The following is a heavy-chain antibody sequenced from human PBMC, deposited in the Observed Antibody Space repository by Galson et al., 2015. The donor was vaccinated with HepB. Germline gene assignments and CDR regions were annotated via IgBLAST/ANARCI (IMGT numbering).Heavy chain of an antibody. J-gene: IGHJ3*02. Sequence: SLRLSCAASGFTFSSYAMHWVRQAPGKGLEYVSAISSNGGSTYYTNSVKGRFTISRDNSKNTLYLQMGSLRAEDMAVYYCARSHAWAVITTSRIQDAFDIWGQGTMVTVSS. CDR2: ISSNGGST. CDR1: GFTFSSYA. D-gene: IGHD3-22*01. CDR3: ARSHAWAVITTSRIQDAFDI. V-gene: IGHV3-64*01.